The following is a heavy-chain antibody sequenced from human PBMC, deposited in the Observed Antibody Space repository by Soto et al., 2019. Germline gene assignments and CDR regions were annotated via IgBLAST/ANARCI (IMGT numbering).Heavy chain of an antibody. CDR3: AKDGYCSSTSCRDPHDAFDI. J-gene: IGHJ3*02. Sequence: GGSLRLSCAASGFTFSSYAMSWVRQAPGKGQEWVSAISGSGGSTYYADSVKGRFTISRDNSKNTLYLQMNSLRAEDTAVYYCAKDGYCSSTSCRDPHDAFDIWGQGTMVTVSS. D-gene: IGHD2-2*03. CDR1: GFTFSSYA. CDR2: ISGSGGST. V-gene: IGHV3-23*01.